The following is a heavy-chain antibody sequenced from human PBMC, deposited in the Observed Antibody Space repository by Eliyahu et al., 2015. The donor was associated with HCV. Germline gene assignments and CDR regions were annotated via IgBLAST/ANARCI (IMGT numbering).Heavy chain of an antibody. CDR3: ARHLHIVATGSPLDY. V-gene: IGHV1-46*01. J-gene: IGHJ4*02. Sequence: QVQLVQSGAEVKKPGASVKVSCXASGXTFXSYXMHWVRQAPGQGLXWMGIINPSGGSTSYAQKFQGRVTMTRDTSTSTVYMELSSLRSEDTAVYYCARHLHIVATGSPLDYWGQGTLVTVSS. D-gene: IGHD5-12*01. CDR2: INPSGGST. CDR1: GXTFXSYX.